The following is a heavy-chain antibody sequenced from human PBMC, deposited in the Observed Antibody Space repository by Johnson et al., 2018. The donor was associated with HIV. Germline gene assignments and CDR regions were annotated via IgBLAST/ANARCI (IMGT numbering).Heavy chain of an antibody. V-gene: IGHV3-23*04. CDR1: GFTFSSYA. Sequence: VQLVESGGGLVQPGGSLRLSCAASGFTFSSYAMSWIRQAPGKGLEWVSSISSSGSTIYYADSVQGRFPISRDNSKNTVFLQMDSLRGEDTAVYYCARDSDKWELRPGAFDIWGQGTMVTVSS. CDR3: ARDSDKWELRPGAFDI. J-gene: IGHJ3*02. CDR2: ISSSGSTI. D-gene: IGHD1-26*01.